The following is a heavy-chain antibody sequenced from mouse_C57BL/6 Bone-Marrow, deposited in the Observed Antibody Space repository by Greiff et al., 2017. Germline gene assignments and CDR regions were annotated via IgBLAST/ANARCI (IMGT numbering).Heavy chain of an antibody. CDR1: GYIFTSYW. Sequence: QVQLKQPGAELVMPGASVKLSCKASGYIFTSYWMHWVKQRPGQGLEWIGEIDPSDSYTNYNQKFKGKSTLTVDKSSSTAYMQLSSLTSEDSAVYYCARGYYYGSSSNWYFDVWGTGTTVTVSS. CDR3: ARGYYYGSSSNWYFDV. CDR2: IDPSDSYT. V-gene: IGHV1-69*01. J-gene: IGHJ1*03. D-gene: IGHD1-1*01.